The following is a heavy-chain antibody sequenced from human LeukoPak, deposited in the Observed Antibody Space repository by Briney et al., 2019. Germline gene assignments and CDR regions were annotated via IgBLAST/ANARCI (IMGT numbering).Heavy chain of an antibody. CDR3: ARDKGRYYDYVWGSLDAFDI. CDR2: IKQDGSEK. V-gene: IGHV3-7*01. D-gene: IGHD3-16*01. J-gene: IGHJ3*02. CDR1: GFTFSSYW. Sequence: PGGSLRLSCAASGFTFSSYWMSWVRQAPGKGLEWVANIKQDGSEKYYVDSVKGRFTISRDNAKNSLYLQINSLRAEGTAVYYCARDKGRYYDYVWGSLDAFDIWGQGTMVTVSS.